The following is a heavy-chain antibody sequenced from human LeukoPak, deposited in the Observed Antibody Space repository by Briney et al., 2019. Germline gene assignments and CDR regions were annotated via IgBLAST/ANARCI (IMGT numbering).Heavy chain of an antibody. J-gene: IGHJ4*02. CDR2: MSSSGSTI. D-gene: IGHD2-21*01. V-gene: IGHV3-11*04. CDR3: ARVGPTSCGGSCPFDY. Sequence: GGSLRLSCAASGFTFSDYYMSWIRQAPGKGLEWVSYMSSSGSTIYYADSVKGRFTISRDNAKNSLYLQMNSLRAEDTAVYYCARVGPTSCGGSCPFDYWGQGTLVTVSS. CDR1: GFTFSDYY.